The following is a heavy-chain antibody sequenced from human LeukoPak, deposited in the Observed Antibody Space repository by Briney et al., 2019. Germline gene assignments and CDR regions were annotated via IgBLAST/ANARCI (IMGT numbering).Heavy chain of an antibody. J-gene: IGHJ6*02. CDR2: IRSKAYGGTT. CDR3: AKSGDGYNWYYGVDV. CDR1: GFTFGDYA. V-gene: IGHV3-49*03. Sequence: GGSLRLSCTASGFTFGDYAMSWFRQAPGKGLEWVGFIRSKAYGGTTEYAASVKGRFTISRDDSKSIAYLQMNSLKTEDTAVYYCAKSGDGYNWYYGVDVWGQGTMVTVSS. D-gene: IGHD5-24*01.